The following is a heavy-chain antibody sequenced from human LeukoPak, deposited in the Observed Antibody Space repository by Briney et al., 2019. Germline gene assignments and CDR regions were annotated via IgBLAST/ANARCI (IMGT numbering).Heavy chain of an antibody. CDR1: GYTFTSYY. J-gene: IGHJ5*02. CDR2: INPSGSST. V-gene: IGHV1-46*01. D-gene: IGHD3-3*01. CDR3: ARDLFASGRFWRNWFDH. Sequence: ASVKVSCTTSGYTFTSYYMHWVRQAPEQGLEWMGIINPSGSSTSYAQKFQGRVNMTRDMSTRTVYMELSSLRSEDTAVYYCARDLFASGRFWRNWFDHWGQGTLVTVSS.